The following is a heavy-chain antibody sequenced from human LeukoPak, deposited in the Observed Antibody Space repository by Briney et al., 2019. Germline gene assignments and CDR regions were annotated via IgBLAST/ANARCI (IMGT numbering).Heavy chain of an antibody. Sequence: GGSLRLSCAASGFTFSSYWMHWVRQAPGKGLVWVSRINTDGSSTSYADSVKGRFTISRDNAKNTLYLQMNSLRAEDTAVYYCARRTLFGVIKPPDYWGQGTLVTVSS. J-gene: IGHJ4*02. V-gene: IGHV3-74*01. CDR3: ARRTLFGVIKPPDY. D-gene: IGHD3-3*01. CDR2: INTDGSST. CDR1: GFTFSSYW.